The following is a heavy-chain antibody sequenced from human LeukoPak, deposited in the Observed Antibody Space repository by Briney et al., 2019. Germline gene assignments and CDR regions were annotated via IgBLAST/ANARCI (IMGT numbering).Heavy chain of an antibody. CDR3: ARSLRGYSYGPPFDY. CDR2: IYYSGST. V-gene: IGHV4-59*01. Sequence: SETLSLTCTVSGGSISSYYWSWIRQPPAKGLEWVGYIYYSGSTNYNPSLKSRVTISVDTSKNQFSLKLSSVTAADTAVYYCARSLRGYSYGPPFDYWGQGTLVTVSS. J-gene: IGHJ4*02. D-gene: IGHD5-18*01. CDR1: GGSISSYY.